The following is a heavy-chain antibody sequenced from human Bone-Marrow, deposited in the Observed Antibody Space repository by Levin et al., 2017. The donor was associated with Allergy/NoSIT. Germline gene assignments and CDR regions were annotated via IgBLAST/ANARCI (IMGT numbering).Heavy chain of an antibody. CDR3: ARSSNLGSSGWYPAHAFDI. CDR2: ISSSGSTI. Sequence: KPGGSLRLSCAASGFTFSDYYMSWIRQAPGKGLEWVSYISSSGSTIYYADSVKGRFTISRDNAKNSLYLQMNSLRAEDTAVYYCARSSNLGSSGWYPAHAFDIWGQGTMVTVSS. D-gene: IGHD6-19*01. J-gene: IGHJ3*02. CDR1: GFTFSDYY. V-gene: IGHV3-11*01.